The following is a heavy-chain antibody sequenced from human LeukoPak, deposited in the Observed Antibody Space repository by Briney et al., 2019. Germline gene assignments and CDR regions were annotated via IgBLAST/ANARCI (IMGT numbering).Heavy chain of an antibody. CDR2: INPNSGGT. CDR3: ARDVVRGKPPYFGGFDP. Sequence: ASVKVSCKASGYTFTGYYMHWVRQAPGQGLEWMGRINPNSGGTNYAQKFQGRVTMTRDTSISAAYMELSRLRSDDTAVYYCARDVVRGKPPYFGGFDPWGQGTLVTVSS. D-gene: IGHD3-3*01. J-gene: IGHJ5*02. V-gene: IGHV1-2*06. CDR1: GYTFTGYY.